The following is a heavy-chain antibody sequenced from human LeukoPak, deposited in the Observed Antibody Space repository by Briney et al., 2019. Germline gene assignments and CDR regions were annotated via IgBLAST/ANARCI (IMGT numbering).Heavy chain of an antibody. D-gene: IGHD4-17*01. V-gene: IGHV3-33*01. J-gene: IGHJ4*02. CDR3: ARSPLTVTTRLHFDY. CDR1: GFTFSTFG. Sequence: GGSLRLSCAASGFTFSTFGMHWVRQAPGKGLEWLAFIGNDGSNKYYVDSVKGRFTISRDNAKDTLYLQMNSLRAEDTAVYYCARSPLTVTTRLHFDYWGQGTLVTVSS. CDR2: IGNDGSNK.